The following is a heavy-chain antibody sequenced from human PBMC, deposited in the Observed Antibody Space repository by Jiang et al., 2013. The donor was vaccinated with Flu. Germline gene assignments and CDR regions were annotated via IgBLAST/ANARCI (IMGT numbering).Heavy chain of an antibody. J-gene: IGHJ4*02. CDR2: IKQDGSEK. CDR1: GFTFSSYW. CDR3: ASGSRYGDYPNPFDY. Sequence: QLLESGGGLVQPGGSLRLSCAASGFTFSSYWMSWVRQAPGKGLEWVANIKQDGSEKYYVDSVKGRFTISRDNAKNSLYLQMNSLRAEDTAVYYCASGSRYGDYPNPFDYWGQGTLVTVSS. D-gene: IGHD4-17*01. V-gene: IGHV3-7*01.